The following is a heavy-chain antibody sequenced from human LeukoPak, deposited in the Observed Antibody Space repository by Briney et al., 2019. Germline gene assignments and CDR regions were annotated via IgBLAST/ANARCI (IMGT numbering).Heavy chain of an antibody. V-gene: IGHV3-30*02. Sequence: GGSLRLSCEASGFTFSNYGMHWVRQAPGKGLEWVAFIRDDGSNKYYADSVKGRFTISRDNSKNTLYLQMNSLRAEDTAVYYCAKAGAVVVVAAKYFDYWGQGTLVTVSS. CDR2: IRDDGSNK. D-gene: IGHD2-15*01. CDR3: AKAGAVVVVAAKYFDY. J-gene: IGHJ4*02. CDR1: GFTFSNYG.